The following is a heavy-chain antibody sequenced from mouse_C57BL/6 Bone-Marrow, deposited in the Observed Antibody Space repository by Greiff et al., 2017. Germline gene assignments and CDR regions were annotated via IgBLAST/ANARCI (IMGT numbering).Heavy chain of an antibody. CDR3: AGGGDYAMDY. V-gene: IGHV1-42*01. CDR1: GYSFTGYY. J-gene: IGHJ4*01. Sequence: EVQLQQSGPELVKPGASVKISCKASGYSFTGYYMNWVKQSPEKSLEWIGEINPSTGGTTYNQKFKAKATLTVDKSSSTAYMQLKSLTSEDSAVYYCAGGGDYAMDYWGQGTSVTVSS. CDR2: INPSTGGT.